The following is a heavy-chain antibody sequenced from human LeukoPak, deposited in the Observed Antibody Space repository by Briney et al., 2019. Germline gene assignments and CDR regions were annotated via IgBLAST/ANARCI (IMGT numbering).Heavy chain of an antibody. Sequence: PGGSLRLSCAASGFTVISNYMTWVRQAPGKGLEWVSVIYSGGSTYYADSVKGRFTISRDTSKSTLYLQMNSLRVEDTAVYYCARDGGGYSPFDYWGQGTLVTVSS. CDR2: IYSGGST. V-gene: IGHV3-66*01. CDR3: ARDGGGYSPFDY. J-gene: IGHJ4*02. CDR1: GFTVISNY. D-gene: IGHD5-18*01.